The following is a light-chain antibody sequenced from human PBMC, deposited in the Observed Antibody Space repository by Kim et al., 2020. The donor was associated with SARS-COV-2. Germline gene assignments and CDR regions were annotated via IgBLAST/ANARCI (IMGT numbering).Light chain of an antibody. CDR2: DND. Sequence: QSVLTQPPSVSAAPGQKVTISCSGSTSNIGSNFVSWYQLLAGTAPKLLIYDNDKRPSGIPDRFSASRSGTSATLGITGLQTGDEADYYCATWDSSLSDWVFGGGTKLTVL. V-gene: IGLV1-51*01. CDR1: TSNIGSNF. CDR3: ATWDSSLSDWV. J-gene: IGLJ3*02.